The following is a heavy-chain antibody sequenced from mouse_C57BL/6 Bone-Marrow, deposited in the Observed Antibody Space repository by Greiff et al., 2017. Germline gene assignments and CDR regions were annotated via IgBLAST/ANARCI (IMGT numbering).Heavy chain of an antibody. D-gene: IGHD4-1*01. CDR3: ARGGDWAYFDY. V-gene: IGHV1-80*01. Sequence: QVQLQQSGAELVKPGASVKISCKASGYAFSSYWMNWVKQRPGKGLEWIGQIYPGDGDTNYNGKFKGKATLTADKSSSTAYMQLSSLTSEDSAVYFCARGGDWAYFDYWGQGTTLTVSS. CDR1: GYAFSSYW. CDR2: IYPGDGDT. J-gene: IGHJ2*01.